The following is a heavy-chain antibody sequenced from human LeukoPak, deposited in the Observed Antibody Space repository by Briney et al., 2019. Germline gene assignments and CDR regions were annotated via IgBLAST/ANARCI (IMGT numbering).Heavy chain of an antibody. CDR3: ARGPLGILTDYHPLLFRDGIY. CDR2: ISHDASDE. J-gene: IGHJ4*01. D-gene: IGHD3-9*01. V-gene: IGHV3-30*04. CDR1: GFTFSSYA. Sequence: GGSLRLSCAASGFTFSSYAMSWVRQAPGKGLEWVAFISHDASDEDYADSVKGRFTIARDNSKNTLYLQLNSLRVEDTAVYYCARGPLGILTDYHPLLFRDGIYWGHGTLVTVSS.